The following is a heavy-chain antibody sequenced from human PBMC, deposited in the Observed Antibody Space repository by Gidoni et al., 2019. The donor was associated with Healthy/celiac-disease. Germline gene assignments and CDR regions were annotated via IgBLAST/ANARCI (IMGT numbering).Heavy chain of an antibody. J-gene: IGHJ4*02. D-gene: IGHD5-18*01. V-gene: IGHV1-18*04. Sequence: QVHLVQSGAEVKKPGASVKVSCKASGYTFTSYGISWVRQAPEQGLEWMGWISTYNGNTNYAQIFHGRVTMTTDTATLTAYMELRSLRSDDTAVYYCARELGDTAMSRNFDYWGQGTLVTVSS. CDR3: ARELGDTAMSRNFDY. CDR2: ISTYNGNT. CDR1: GYTFTSYG.